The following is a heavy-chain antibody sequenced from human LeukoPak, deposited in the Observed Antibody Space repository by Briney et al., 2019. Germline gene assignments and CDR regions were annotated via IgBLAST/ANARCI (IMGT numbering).Heavy chain of an antibody. V-gene: IGHV4-4*07. Sequence: SETLSLTCTVSGGSISSYYWSWIRQPAGKGLEWIGRIYTSGSTNYNPSLKSRVTMSVDTSKNQFTLKLSSVTAADTAVYYCARAGDSSGYYYYYGMDVWGQGTTVTVSS. CDR1: GGSISSYY. CDR3: ARAGDSSGYYYYYGMDV. CDR2: IYTSGST. J-gene: IGHJ6*02. D-gene: IGHD3-22*01.